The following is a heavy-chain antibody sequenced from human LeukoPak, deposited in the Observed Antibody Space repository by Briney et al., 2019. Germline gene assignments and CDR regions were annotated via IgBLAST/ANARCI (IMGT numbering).Heavy chain of an antibody. V-gene: IGHV4-39*07. CDR1: GVSISSSSYY. D-gene: IGHD2-8*01. CDR2: IYYSGST. Sequence: SETLSLTCTVSGVSISSSSYYWGWVRQPPGKGLEWIGSIYYSGSTYYNPSRKSRVTISVDTSKNQFSLKLSSVTAADTAVYYCARAGEGGYCTNGVCSSNWFDPWGQGTLVTVSS. J-gene: IGHJ5*02. CDR3: ARAGEGGYCTNGVCSSNWFDP.